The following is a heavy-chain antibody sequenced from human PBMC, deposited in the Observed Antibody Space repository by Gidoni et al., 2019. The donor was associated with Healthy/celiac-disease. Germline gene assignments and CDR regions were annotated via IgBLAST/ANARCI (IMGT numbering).Heavy chain of an antibody. CDR3: ARDQYYDILTGYEYYFDY. V-gene: IGHV1-69*01. Sequence: QVQLVQSGAEVQQPGSSVKVSCKASGGTFSSYAISWVRQAPGQGLEWMGGIIPIFGTANYAQKFQGRVTITADESTSTAYMELSSLRSEDTAVYYCARDQYYDILTGYEYYFDYWGQGTLVTVSS. J-gene: IGHJ4*02. D-gene: IGHD3-9*01. CDR2: IIPIFGTA. CDR1: GGTFSSYA.